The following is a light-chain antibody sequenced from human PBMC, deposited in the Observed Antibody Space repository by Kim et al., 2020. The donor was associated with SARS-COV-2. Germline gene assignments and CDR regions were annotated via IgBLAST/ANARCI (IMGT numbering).Light chain of an antibody. CDR2: EVT. CDR1: SSDIGGSNY. J-gene: IGLJ3*02. Sequence: GQSVTISCTGTSSDIGGSNYVSWYQHHPGKAPRLMIFEVTKRPSGVPNRFSGSKSDNTASLTVSGLQAEDEADYYCSSYGGSNNLLFGGGTQLTVL. CDR3: SSYGGSNNLL. V-gene: IGLV2-8*01.